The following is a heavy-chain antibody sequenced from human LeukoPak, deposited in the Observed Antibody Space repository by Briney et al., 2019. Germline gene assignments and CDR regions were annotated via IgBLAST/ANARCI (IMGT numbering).Heavy chain of an antibody. Sequence: EGSLRLSCAASGFTFSGSAKHWARQASGKGLEWLGRIRSKANSYATAYAASVKGRFTISRDDSKNTAYLQMNSLKTEDTAVYYCTTVPYYDFWSGSEPLGYWGQGTLVTVSS. CDR2: IRSKANSYAT. V-gene: IGHV3-73*01. CDR3: TTVPYYDFWSGSEPLGY. CDR1: GFTFSGSA. D-gene: IGHD3-3*01. J-gene: IGHJ4*02.